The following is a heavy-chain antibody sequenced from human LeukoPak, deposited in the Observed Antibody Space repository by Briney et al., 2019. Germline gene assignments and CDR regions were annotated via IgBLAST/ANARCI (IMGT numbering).Heavy chain of an antibody. V-gene: IGHV3-15*01. D-gene: IGHD3-22*01. CDR2: IKSKIDGGTT. CDR1: GFTFNNAW. J-gene: IGHJ4*02. Sequence: GGSLRLSCAASGFTFNNAWMNWVRQTPGKGLEWVGHIKSKIDGGTTDYAAPVKGRFTISRDDSKNTLYLQMNSLKIEDTAVYYCTTGGYFLDYWGQGTLVTVSS. CDR3: TTGGYFLDY.